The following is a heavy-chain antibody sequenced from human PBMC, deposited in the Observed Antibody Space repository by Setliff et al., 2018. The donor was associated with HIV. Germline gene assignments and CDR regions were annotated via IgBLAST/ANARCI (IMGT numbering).Heavy chain of an antibody. D-gene: IGHD3-16*01. CDR3: AKDDYVWGNPFDY. Sequence: GSLRLSCAASGFTFSSFAMSWVRQAPGKGLEWVSGISGSGGSTYYADSVKGRFTISRDNSKNTLYLQMNSLRAEDTAVYFCAKDDYVWGNPFDYWGQGTLVTVSS. V-gene: IGHV3-23*01. CDR2: ISGSGGST. CDR1: GFTFSSFA. J-gene: IGHJ4*02.